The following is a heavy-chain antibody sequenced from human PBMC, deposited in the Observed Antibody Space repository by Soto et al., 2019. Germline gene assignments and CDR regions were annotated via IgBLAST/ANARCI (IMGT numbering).Heavy chain of an antibody. CDR2: IYSGGSS. CDR1: GFTVNNSY. V-gene: IGHV3-53*01. Sequence: GGSLRLSCVASGFTVNNSYMSWVRQAPGKGLEWVSAIYSGGSSFYADSMKGRFTTSRDNSKNTLYLQMNGLRAEDTALYYCARSAIAAQVDYFDHWGQGTLVTAPQ. D-gene: IGHD6-13*01. CDR3: ARSAIAAQVDYFDH. J-gene: IGHJ4*02.